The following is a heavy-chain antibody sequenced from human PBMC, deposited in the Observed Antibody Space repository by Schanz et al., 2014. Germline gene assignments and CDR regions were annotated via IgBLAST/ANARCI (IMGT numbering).Heavy chain of an antibody. V-gene: IGHV3-30*04. J-gene: IGHJ3*02. CDR2: ILYDGSKT. CDR1: GFSFSTYA. CDR3: ATEEGCGYGPGDFDI. Sequence: QVQLVESGGGVVQPGRSLRLSCAASGFSFSTYAMHWVRQAPGKGLEWVGVILYDGSKTYYADSVKGRFTISRDNSKTTLSPQMHSLRAEDTAAYYCATEEGCGYGPGDFDIWGQGTMVTVSS. D-gene: IGHD5-18*01.